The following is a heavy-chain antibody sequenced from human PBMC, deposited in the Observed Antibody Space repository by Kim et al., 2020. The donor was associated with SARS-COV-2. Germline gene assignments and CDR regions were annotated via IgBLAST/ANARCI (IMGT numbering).Heavy chain of an antibody. J-gene: IGHJ4*02. Sequence: FIGSTYTHPPLKLRVTISVDTSKNQFSLKLGSVTAADTAVYYCASPSTDYWGQGTLVTVSS. D-gene: IGHD2-2*01. V-gene: IGHV4-39*01. CDR3: ASPSTDY. CDR2: FIGST.